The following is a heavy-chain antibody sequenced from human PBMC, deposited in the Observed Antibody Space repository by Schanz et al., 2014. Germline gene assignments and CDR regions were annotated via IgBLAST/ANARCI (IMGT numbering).Heavy chain of an antibody. J-gene: IGHJ3*02. CDR1: GGSISSGGYS. Sequence: QVQLQESGPGLVKPSQTLSLTCAVSGGSISSGGYSWSWIRQPPGKGLEWIGYIFFRGSTYYNPSLKSRVTISIDTSKNQFSLRLTSVTAADTAVYYCARVVLGGDAFDIWGQGTMVTVSS. D-gene: IGHD3-10*01. CDR3: ARVVLGGDAFDI. CDR2: IFFRGST. V-gene: IGHV4-30-4*07.